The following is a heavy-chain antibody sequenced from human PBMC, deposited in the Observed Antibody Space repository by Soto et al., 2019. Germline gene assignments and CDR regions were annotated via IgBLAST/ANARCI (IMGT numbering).Heavy chain of an antibody. Sequence: QVQLQQWGAGLLKPSETLSLTCAVYGGSFSGYYWSWIHQPPGKGLEWIGEINHSGSTNYNPSLKSRVTISVDTSKNQFSLKLSSVTAADTAVYYCARGWETGSGSLYFDYWGQGTLVTVSS. CDR1: GGSFSGYY. CDR3: ARGWETGSGSLYFDY. J-gene: IGHJ4*02. V-gene: IGHV4-34*01. CDR2: INHSGST. D-gene: IGHD3-10*01.